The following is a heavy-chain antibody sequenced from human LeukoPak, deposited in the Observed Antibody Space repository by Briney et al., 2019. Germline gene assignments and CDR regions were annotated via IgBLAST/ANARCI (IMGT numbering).Heavy chain of an antibody. CDR1: GGSISSYY. J-gene: IGHJ4*02. CDR3: ARLRDEGYSYGSLDY. Sequence: SETLSLTCSVSGGSISSYYWSWIRQPPGKGLEWIGYIYYSGSTDYNATLKSRVTISVDTSKKQLPLKLRSVTAADTAVYYCARLRDEGYSYGSLDYWGQGTLVTVSS. V-gene: IGHV4-59*04. CDR2: IYYSGST. D-gene: IGHD5-18*01.